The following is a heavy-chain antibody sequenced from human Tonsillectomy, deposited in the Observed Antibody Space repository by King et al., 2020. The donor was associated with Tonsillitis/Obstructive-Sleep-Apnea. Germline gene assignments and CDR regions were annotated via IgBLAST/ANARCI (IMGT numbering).Heavy chain of an antibody. Sequence: VQLQQWGAGLLKPSETLSLTCAVYGGSFSGYYWSCIRQSPGKGLEWLGEIHPSGSTNYNPSLKSRVTISLDKSKNQFSLKLNSVTAADTAVYYCARRAYSNYGFYYYYMDVWGKGTTVTVSS. J-gene: IGHJ6*03. V-gene: IGHV4-34*01. CDR3: ARRAYSNYGFYYYYMDV. D-gene: IGHD4-11*01. CDR2: IHPSGST. CDR1: GGSFSGYY.